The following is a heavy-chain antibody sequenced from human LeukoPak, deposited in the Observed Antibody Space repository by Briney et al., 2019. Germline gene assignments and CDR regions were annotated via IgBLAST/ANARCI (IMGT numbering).Heavy chain of an antibody. J-gene: IGHJ4*02. V-gene: IGHV3-23*01. CDR3: AKAPPIITLIGFGYYFDS. CDR2: ITDSGANT. Sequence: GGSLRLSCAASGFTFSSFAMSWVRQAPGKGLDWVSTITDSGANTYYADSVKGRFTISRDNSGTTLFLQMNSLRVEDAALYYCAKAPPIITLIGFGYYFDSWGLGTLVTVSS. D-gene: IGHD3-22*01. CDR1: GFTFSSFA.